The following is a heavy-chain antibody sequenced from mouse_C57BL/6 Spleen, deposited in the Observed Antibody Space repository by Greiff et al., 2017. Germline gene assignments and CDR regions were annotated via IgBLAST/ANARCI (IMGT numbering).Heavy chain of an antibody. CDR2: IYPGDGDT. CDR1: GYAFSSSW. J-gene: IGHJ2*01. V-gene: IGHV1-82*01. D-gene: IGHD2-3*01. Sequence: QVQLQQSGPELVKPGASVKISCKASGYAFSSSWMHWVKQRPGKGLEWIGRIYPGDGDTNYNGKFKGKATLTEDKSSSTAYMQLSSLTSEDSAVYFCARGDGYFYWGQGTTLTVSS. CDR3: ARGDGYFY.